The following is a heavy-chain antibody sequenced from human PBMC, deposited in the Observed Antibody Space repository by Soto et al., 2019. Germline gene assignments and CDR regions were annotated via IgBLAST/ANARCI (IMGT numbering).Heavy chain of an antibody. CDR3: ARGAVGAYYFDH. V-gene: IGHV3-74*01. D-gene: IGHD3-3*01. CDR2: IKGDGSSA. CDR1: GFTFSSYW. J-gene: IGHJ4*02. Sequence: EVQLVESGGGLVQPGGSLRLSCAASGFTFSSYWIHWVRQVPGKGLVWVSRIKGDGSSASYADSVKGRFTISRDNAKNTLYLQMNRLSAEDTAVFYCARGAVGAYYFDHWGEGTPVTVSS.